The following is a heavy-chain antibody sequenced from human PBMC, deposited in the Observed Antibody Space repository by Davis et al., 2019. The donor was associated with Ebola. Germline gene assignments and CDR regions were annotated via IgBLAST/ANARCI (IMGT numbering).Heavy chain of an antibody. D-gene: IGHD3-22*01. Sequence: SETLSLTCSVSGASISSYYWGWIRQPPGKGLEWIGSIYYSGSTYYNPSLKSRVTISVDTSKNQFSLKLSSVTAADTAVYYCNMVIGYYGMDVWGQGTTVTVSS. CDR2: IYYSGST. V-gene: IGHV4-39*01. J-gene: IGHJ6*02. CDR3: NMVIGYYGMDV. CDR1: GASISSYY.